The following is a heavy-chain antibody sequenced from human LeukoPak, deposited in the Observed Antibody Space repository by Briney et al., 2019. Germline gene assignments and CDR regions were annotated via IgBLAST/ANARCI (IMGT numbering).Heavy chain of an antibody. D-gene: IGHD3-22*01. CDR2: INPNSGGT. Sequence: ASVKVSGKASGYTFTGYYIHWVRQAPGQGLEWMGWINPNSGGTNYAQKFQGRVTVTRDTSISTAYMELSRLRSDDTAVYYCARGYYDSSDYEYFQHWGQGTLVTVSS. CDR3: ARGYYDSSDYEYFQH. V-gene: IGHV1-2*02. CDR1: GYTFTGYY. J-gene: IGHJ1*01.